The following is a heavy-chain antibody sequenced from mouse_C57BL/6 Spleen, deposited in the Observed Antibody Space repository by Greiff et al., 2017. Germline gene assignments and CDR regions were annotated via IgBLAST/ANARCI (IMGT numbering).Heavy chain of an antibody. CDR3: ARRKGIYYEYDGGDDMDY. Sequence: EVQLVESGGGLVKPGGSLKLSCAASGFTFSDYGMHWVRQAPEKGLEWVAYISSGSSTIYYADTVKGRFTISRDNAKNTLFLQMTRLRSEDTAMYYCARRKGIYYEYDGGDDMDYWGQGTSVTVSS. CDR1: GFTFSDYG. CDR2: ISSGSSTI. J-gene: IGHJ4*01. D-gene: IGHD2-4*01. V-gene: IGHV5-17*01.